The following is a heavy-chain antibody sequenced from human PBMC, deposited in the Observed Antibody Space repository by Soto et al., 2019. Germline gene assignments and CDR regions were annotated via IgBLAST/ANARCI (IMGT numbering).Heavy chain of an antibody. V-gene: IGHV3-23*01. J-gene: IGHJ5*01. Sequence: GGSLRLSCAASGFTFTNYAMSWVRQAPGKGLEWVSAISGSGGSTYYADSVKGRFTISRDNSKNTLSLQMNSLTAEDAAMYYCAKGDYNDFLWFDSWGPGTQVTVSS. CDR2: ISGSGGST. D-gene: IGHD3-10*01. CDR1: GFTFTNYA. CDR3: AKGDYNDFLWFDS.